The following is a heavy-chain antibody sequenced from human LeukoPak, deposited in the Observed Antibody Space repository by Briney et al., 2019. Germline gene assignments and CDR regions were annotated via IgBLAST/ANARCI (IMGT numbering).Heavy chain of an antibody. CDR1: GFTFDDYA. Sequence: GGSLRLSCAASGFTFDDYAMHWVRQAPGKGLEWVSGISWNSGSIGYADSVKGRFTISRDNAKNSLYLQMNSLRAEDTALYYCAKDKGGSGYCSGGSCYLFDYWGQGTLVTVSS. D-gene: IGHD2-15*01. J-gene: IGHJ4*02. V-gene: IGHV3-9*01. CDR3: AKDKGGSGYCSGGSCYLFDY. CDR2: ISWNSGSI.